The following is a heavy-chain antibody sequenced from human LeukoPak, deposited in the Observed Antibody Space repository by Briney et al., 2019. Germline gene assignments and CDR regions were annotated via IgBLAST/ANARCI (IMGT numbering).Heavy chain of an antibody. CDR2: ISYDGSNK. V-gene: IGHV3-30*18. CDR3: AKDALRYCSGGSCYHFDY. D-gene: IGHD2-15*01. Sequence: PGRSLRLSCAASGFTFSSYGMHWVRQAPGKGLEWVAVISYDGSNKYYADSVKGRFTISRDNSKNTLYLQMNSLRAEDTAVYYCAKDALRYCSGGSCYHFDYWGQGTLLTVSS. CDR1: GFTFSSYG. J-gene: IGHJ4*02.